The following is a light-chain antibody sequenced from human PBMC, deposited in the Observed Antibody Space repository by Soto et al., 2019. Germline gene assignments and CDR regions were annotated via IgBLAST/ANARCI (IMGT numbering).Light chain of an antibody. J-gene: IGKJ1*01. V-gene: IGKV1-13*02. CDR3: QQFNSYPWP. CDR1: QGIRRS. Sequence: AIQLTQSPSSLSASVGDRVTITCRASQGIRRSLAWFQQKAGNPPKVLIYEASVLETGVSSRFSGSGSGTDFTLSISSLQPEDFATYYCQQFNSYPWPFGQGTTVEVK. CDR2: EAS.